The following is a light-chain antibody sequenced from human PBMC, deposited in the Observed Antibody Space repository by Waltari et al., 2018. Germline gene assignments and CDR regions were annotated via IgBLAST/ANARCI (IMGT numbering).Light chain of an antibody. CDR2: GAS. CDR3: QQYNQWPLT. J-gene: IGKJ4*01. V-gene: IGKV3-15*01. Sequence: EIVMTQSPATRSVSRGGRATVSCRASLSIADSLAWYQQKPGQPPRLLIHGASTRDTGIPVRFSGSGSGTDFTLTITGLQSEDFAVYFCQQYNQWPLTFGRGTKVEIK. CDR1: LSIADS.